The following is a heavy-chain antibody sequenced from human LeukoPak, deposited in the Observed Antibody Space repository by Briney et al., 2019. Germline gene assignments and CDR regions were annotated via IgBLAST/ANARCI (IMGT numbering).Heavy chain of an antibody. CDR2: ISDSGATT. CDR3: ARAPTVLQIFDY. V-gene: IGHV3-23*01. D-gene: IGHD4-17*01. Sequence: GGSLRLSCAASGFTFSNYAMSWVRQAPGKGLEWVSSISDSGATTKFTDSVRGRFTISRDNSMNTLYLQMNSLRAEDTAVYYCARAPTVLQIFDYWGQGTLVTVSS. J-gene: IGHJ4*02. CDR1: GFTFSNYA.